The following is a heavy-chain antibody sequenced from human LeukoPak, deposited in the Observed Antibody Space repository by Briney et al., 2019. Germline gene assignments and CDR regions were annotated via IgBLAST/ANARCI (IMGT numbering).Heavy chain of an antibody. Sequence: SETLSLTCTVSGGSISSYYWSWIRQPPGKGLEWIGSIYYSGSTYYNPSLKSRVTISVDTSKNQFSLKLSSVTAADTAVYYCARHGGGYGWWWYNWFDPWGQGTLVTVSS. D-gene: IGHD2-15*01. CDR3: ARHGGGYGWWWYNWFDP. J-gene: IGHJ5*02. CDR1: GGSISSYY. CDR2: IYYSGST. V-gene: IGHV4-59*05.